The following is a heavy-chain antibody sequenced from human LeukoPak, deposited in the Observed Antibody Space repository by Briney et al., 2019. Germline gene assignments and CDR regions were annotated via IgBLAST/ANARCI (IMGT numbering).Heavy chain of an antibody. D-gene: IGHD6-13*01. J-gene: IGHJ4*02. CDR2: IYYSGST. CDR1: GGSISSSSYY. V-gene: IGHV4-39*01. Sequence: SETLSLTCTVSGGSISSSSYYWGWIRQPPGKGLEWIGSIYYSGSTYYNPSLKSRVTISVDTSKNQFSLKLSSVTAADTAVYYCARGYSSSWSDYFDYWGQGTLVSVSS. CDR3: ARGYSSSWSDYFDY.